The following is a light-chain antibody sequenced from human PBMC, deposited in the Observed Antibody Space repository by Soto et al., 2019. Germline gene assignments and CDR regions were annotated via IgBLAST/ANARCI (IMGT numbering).Light chain of an antibody. J-gene: IGKJ5*01. CDR1: QSISSY. CDR2: AAS. CDR3: QQLNSYLPIT. Sequence: DIQMTQSPSSLSAPVGDRVTITCRASQSISSYLNWYQQKPGKAPKLLIYAASTLQSGVPSRFSGSGSGTEFTLTISSLQPEDFATYYCQQLNSYLPITFGQGARLEI. V-gene: IGKV1-9*01.